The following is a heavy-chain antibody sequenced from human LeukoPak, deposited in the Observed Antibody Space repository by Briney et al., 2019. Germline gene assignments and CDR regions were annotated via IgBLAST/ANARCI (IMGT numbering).Heavy chain of an antibody. J-gene: IGHJ4*02. CDR3: ARAPPIVGANFFEC. CDR1: GDSVSSDSAA. CDR2: TYYRSKWYS. Sequence: SQTLSLTCAISGDSVSSDSAAWNWIRQSPSRGLEWLGRTYYRSKWYSDYAVSVKGRITISSDTSKNQFSLQLNSVTPEDTAVYYCARAPPIVGANFFECWGQGTLVTVSS. D-gene: IGHD1-26*01. V-gene: IGHV6-1*01.